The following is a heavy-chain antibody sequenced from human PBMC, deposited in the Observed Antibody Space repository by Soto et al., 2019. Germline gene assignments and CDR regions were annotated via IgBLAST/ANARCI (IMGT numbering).Heavy chain of an antibody. CDR1: GDSISGGASF. CDR3: AKLSCTSSTCYFPGWFDP. Sequence: TLSLTCTVSGDSISGGASFWSWIRQPPGKGLEWIANVYYSGSSYYNPSFKSRLTISVDTTKNQFSLQLKSMTAADTAVYYCAKLSCTSSTCYFPGWFDPWGQGILVTVSS. J-gene: IGHJ5*02. CDR2: VYYSGSS. V-gene: IGHV4-31*03. D-gene: IGHD2-2*01.